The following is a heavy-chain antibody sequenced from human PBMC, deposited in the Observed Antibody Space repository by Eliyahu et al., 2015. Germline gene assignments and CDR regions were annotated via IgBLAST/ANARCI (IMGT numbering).Heavy chain of an antibody. J-gene: IGHJ3*02. Sequence: EVQLVESGGGLVQPGGSLXLSCAASGFTFSSYWMSWXXQAPGKGLEWVSSISSSSSYIYYADSVKGRFTISRDNAKNSLYLQMNSLRAEDTAVYYCARAGGSIWSGYYASGFDAFDIWGQGTMVTVSS. CDR2: ISSSSSYI. CDR3: ARAGGSIWSGYYASGFDAFDI. V-gene: IGHV3-21*01. D-gene: IGHD3-3*01. CDR1: GFTFSSYW.